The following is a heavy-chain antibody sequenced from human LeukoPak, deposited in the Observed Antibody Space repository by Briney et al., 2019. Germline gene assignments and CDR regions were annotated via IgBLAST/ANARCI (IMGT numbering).Heavy chain of an antibody. V-gene: IGHV4-4*09. J-gene: IGHJ5*02. Sequence: PSETLSLTCTVSGGSISSYYWSWIRQPPGKGLEWIGYIYTSGSTNYNPSLKSRVTISVDTSKNQFSLKLSSVTAADTAVYYCARTRRWFDPWGQGTLVTVSS. CDR1: GGSISSYY. CDR3: ARTRRWFDP. CDR2: IYTSGST.